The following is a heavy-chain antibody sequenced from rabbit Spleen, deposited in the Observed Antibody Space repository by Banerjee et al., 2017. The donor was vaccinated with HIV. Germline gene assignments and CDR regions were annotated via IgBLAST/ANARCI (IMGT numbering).Heavy chain of an antibody. D-gene: IGHD4-1*01. CDR1: GIDFTNYY. Sequence: QEQLTETGGGLVQPGGSLTLSCKASGIDFTNYYITWVRQAPGKGLEWIGYIYSTIDYTYYATWAKGRFTISKTSSTTVTLQMTSLTVADTATYFCARVSETSGWGEDLWGPGTLVTVS. J-gene: IGHJ4*01. V-gene: IGHV1S45*01. CDR2: IYSTIDYT. CDR3: ARVSETSGWGEDL.